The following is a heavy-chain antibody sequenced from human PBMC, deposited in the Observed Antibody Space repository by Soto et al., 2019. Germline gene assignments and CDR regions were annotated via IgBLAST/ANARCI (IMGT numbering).Heavy chain of an antibody. J-gene: IGHJ3*02. CDR2: IYYSGST. CDR1: GGSISSGGYY. V-gene: IGHV4-31*03. CDR3: EREAPGQKDAFDI. Sequence: QVQLQESGPGLVKPSQTLSLTCTVSGGSISSGGYYWSWIRQHPGKGLEWIGYIYYSGSTYYNPSLKSRVTISVDTSKNQFSLKLSSVTAADTAVYYCEREAPGQKDAFDIWGQGTMVTVSS.